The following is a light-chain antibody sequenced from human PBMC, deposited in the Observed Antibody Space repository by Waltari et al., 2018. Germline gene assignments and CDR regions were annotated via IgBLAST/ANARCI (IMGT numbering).Light chain of an antibody. J-gene: IGKJ1*01. CDR2: GAS. CDR3: QHYVRLPVT. Sequence: EIVLTQSPGTLSLSPGERATLSCRASQSVGRTLTWYQQKPGQAPRLLIYGASSRANDIPDRFSGSGSGTDFSLTISRLEPEDFAVYYCQHYVRLPVTFGQGTKVEIK. V-gene: IGKV3-20*01. CDR1: QSVGRT.